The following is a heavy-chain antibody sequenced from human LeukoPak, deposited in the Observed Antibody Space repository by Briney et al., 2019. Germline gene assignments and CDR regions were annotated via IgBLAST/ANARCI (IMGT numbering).Heavy chain of an antibody. CDR1: GDTFSSYA. J-gene: IGHJ4*02. V-gene: IGHV1-69*13. CDR3: ARGRMAGTYVFDY. CDR2: IIPIFGTA. Sequence: ASVNVSCKASGDTFSSYAISWVRQAPGQGLEWMGGIIPIFGTANYAQKFQGRVTITADESTSTAYMELSSLRSEDTAVYYCARGRMAGTYVFDYWGQGTLVTVSS. D-gene: IGHD6-19*01.